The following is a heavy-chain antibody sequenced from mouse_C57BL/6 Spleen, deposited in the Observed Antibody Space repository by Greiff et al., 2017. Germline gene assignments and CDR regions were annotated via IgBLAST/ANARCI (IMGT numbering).Heavy chain of an antibody. D-gene: IGHD2-4*01. Sequence: QVQLQQSGAELVKPGASVKVSCKASGYTFTSYWMHWVKQRPGQGLEWIGRIHPSDSDTNYNQKFKGKATLTVDKSSSTAYMQLSSLTSDDSAVYYCAISFYYDYDRVDYWGQGTTLTVSS. CDR2: IHPSDSDT. J-gene: IGHJ2*01. CDR1: GYTFTSYW. CDR3: AISFYYDYDRVDY. V-gene: IGHV1-74*01.